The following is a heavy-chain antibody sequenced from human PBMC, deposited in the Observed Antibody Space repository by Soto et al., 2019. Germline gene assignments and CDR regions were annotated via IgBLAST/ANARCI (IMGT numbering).Heavy chain of an antibody. CDR3: ARDQIAVAGMAPLS. V-gene: IGHV4-39*01. J-gene: IGHJ5*02. CDR1: GGSTSRSSYY. Sequence: PSETLSLTCTVSGGSTSRSSYYWGWIRQPPGKGLEWIGSIYYRGSTYYNPSLKSRVTISVDTSKNQFSLKLSSVTAADTAVYCCARDQIAVAGMAPLSWRQAILVSVS. D-gene: IGHD6-19*01. CDR2: IYYRGST.